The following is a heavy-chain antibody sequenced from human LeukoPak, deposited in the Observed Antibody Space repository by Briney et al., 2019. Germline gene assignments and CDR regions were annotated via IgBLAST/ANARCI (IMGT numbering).Heavy chain of an antibody. Sequence: PSETLSLTCTVSGGSISSYYWSWIRQPPGKGLEWIGYTYYSGSTNYNPSLKSRVTISVDTSKNQFSLKLSSVTAADTAVYYCARLLDTGFFDPWGQGTLVTVSS. V-gene: IGHV4-59*08. J-gene: IGHJ5*02. CDR2: TYYSGST. D-gene: IGHD1-14*01. CDR3: ARLLDTGFFDP. CDR1: GGSISSYY.